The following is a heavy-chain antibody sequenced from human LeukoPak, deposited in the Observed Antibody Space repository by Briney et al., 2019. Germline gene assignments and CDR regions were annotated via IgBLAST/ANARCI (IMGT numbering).Heavy chain of an antibody. D-gene: IGHD5-18*01. V-gene: IGHV4-31*03. Sequence: SETLSLTCTVSGGSISSGNYYWGWIRQHPGKGLEWIGYIYYSGNTYYNPSLKSRVTISVDTSKNQFSLKLSSVTAADTAVYYCARALVDTAAIPFDYWGQGTLVTVSS. J-gene: IGHJ4*02. CDR2: IYYSGNT. CDR1: GGSISSGNYY. CDR3: ARALVDTAAIPFDY.